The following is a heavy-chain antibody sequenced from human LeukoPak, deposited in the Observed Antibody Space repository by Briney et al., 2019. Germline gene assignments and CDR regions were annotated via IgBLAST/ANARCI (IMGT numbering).Heavy chain of an antibody. CDR3: AKATVEGDPYYYYYGMDV. V-gene: IGHV3-30*18. D-gene: IGHD2-21*02. J-gene: IGHJ6*02. CDR2: ISYDGSNK. CDR1: GFTFSSYG. Sequence: GRSLRLSCAASGFTFSSYGMHWVRQAPGKGPEWVAVISYDGSNKYYADSVKGRFTISRDNSKNTLYLQMNSLRAEDTAVYYCAKATVEGDPYYYYYGMDVWGQGTTVTVSS.